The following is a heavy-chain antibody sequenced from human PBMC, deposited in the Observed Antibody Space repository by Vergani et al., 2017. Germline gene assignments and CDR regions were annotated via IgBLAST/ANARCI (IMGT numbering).Heavy chain of an antibody. D-gene: IGHD3-10*01. CDR3: ARGARLSQYYYCSGSNKGGYYYGMDV. CDR2: INHSGNT. CDR1: GGSFSGYY. Sequence: QVQLQQWGAGLLKPSETLSLTCAVYGGSFSGYYWSWIRQPPGKGLEWIGEINHSGNTNYNPSLKSRVTIPVDTSKNQFSLKLSSVTAADTAVYYCARGARLSQYYYCSGSNKGGYYYGMDVWGQGTTVTVSS. V-gene: IGHV4-34*01. J-gene: IGHJ6*02.